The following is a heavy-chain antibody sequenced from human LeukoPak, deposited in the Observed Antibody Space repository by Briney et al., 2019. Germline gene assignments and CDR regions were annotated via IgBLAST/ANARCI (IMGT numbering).Heavy chain of an antibody. J-gene: IGHJ6*02. CDR1: GFTFSSYG. Sequence: GGSLRLSCAASGFTFSSYGMHWVRQAPGKGLEWVAVIWYDGSNKYYADSVEGRFTISRDNSKNTLYLQMNSLRAEDTAVYYCARDGALGVTTSGDYYGMDVWGQGTTVTVSS. D-gene: IGHD2-21*02. CDR3: ARDGALGVTTSGDYYGMDV. V-gene: IGHV3-33*01. CDR2: IWYDGSNK.